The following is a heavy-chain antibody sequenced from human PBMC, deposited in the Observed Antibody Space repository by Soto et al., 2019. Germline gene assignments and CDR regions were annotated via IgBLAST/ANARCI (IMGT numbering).Heavy chain of an antibody. CDR3: ARRRIVVVVAATENDAFDI. Sequence: QVQLQESGPGLVKPSQTLSLTCTVSGGSISSGGYYWSWIRQHPGKGLEWIGYIYYSGSTYYNPSLKIRVTISVDTSKNQFSLKLSSVTAADTAVYYCARRRIVVVVAATENDAFDIWGQGTMVTVSS. CDR1: GGSISSGGYY. J-gene: IGHJ3*02. CDR2: IYYSGST. D-gene: IGHD2-15*01. V-gene: IGHV4-31*03.